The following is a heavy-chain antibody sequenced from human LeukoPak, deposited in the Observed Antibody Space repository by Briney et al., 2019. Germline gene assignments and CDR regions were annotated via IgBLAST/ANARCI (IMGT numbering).Heavy chain of an antibody. CDR1: GFTFSSYS. CDR3: ARDPIAVAGGHFDY. D-gene: IGHD6-19*01. Sequence: GGSLRLSCAASGFTFSSYSINWVRQAPGKGLEWVSSISSSSSYIYYADSVKGRFTISRDNAKNSLYLQMNSLRAEDTAVYYCARDPIAVAGGHFDYWGQGTLVTVSS. J-gene: IGHJ4*02. V-gene: IGHV3-21*01. CDR2: ISSSSSYI.